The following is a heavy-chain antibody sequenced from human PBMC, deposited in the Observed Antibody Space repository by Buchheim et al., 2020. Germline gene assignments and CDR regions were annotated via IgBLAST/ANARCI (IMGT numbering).Heavy chain of an antibody. D-gene: IGHD6-19*01. CDR1: GYTFTGYY. CDR2: INPNSGAT. J-gene: IGHJ3*01. CDR3: ARGIAVAGTPD. V-gene: IGHV1-2*02. Sequence: QVQLVQSGAEVKKPGASVKVSCTASGYTFTGYYLHWVRQAPGQGLEWMGWINPNSGATDSAQKFQGGVTMTRDTSISTVYLELSRLTSDDTAMYYCARGIAVAGTPDWGQGT.